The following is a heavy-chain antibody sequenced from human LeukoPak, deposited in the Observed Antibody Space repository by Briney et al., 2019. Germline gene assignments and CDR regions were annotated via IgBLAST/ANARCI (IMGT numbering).Heavy chain of an antibody. CDR2: INHSGST. CDR1: GGSFSGYY. D-gene: IGHD1/OR15-1a*01. CDR3: ARDAEGLTGTENWFDP. V-gene: IGHV4-34*01. Sequence: SETLSLTCAVYGGSFSGYYWSLIRQPAGKGLEWIGEINHSGSTNYNPSLKSRVTISVDTSKNQFSLKLSSVTAADTAVYYCARDAEGLTGTENWFDPWGQGTLVTVSS. J-gene: IGHJ5*02.